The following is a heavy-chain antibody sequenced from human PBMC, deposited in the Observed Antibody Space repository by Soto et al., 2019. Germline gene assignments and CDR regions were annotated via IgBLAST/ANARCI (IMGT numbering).Heavy chain of an antibody. CDR1: GYIFTSYV. CDR2: INAGNSDT. CDR3: ARGDDSTGYYTARFDP. J-gene: IGHJ5*02. Sequence: QVQLVQSGTEVKKPGASVKVSCKASGYIFTSYVIHWVRQAPGQSLEWMGWINAGNSDTQYSQKFQGRVTITRDTSATTAYMELSSLRSEDTAVYYCARGDDSTGYYTARFDPWGQGTLVTVSS. V-gene: IGHV1-3*01. D-gene: IGHD3-22*01.